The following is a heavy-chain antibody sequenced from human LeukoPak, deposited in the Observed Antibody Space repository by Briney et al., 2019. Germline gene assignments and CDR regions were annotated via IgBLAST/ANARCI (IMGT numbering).Heavy chain of an antibody. CDR3: ARDHSPGWFGP. V-gene: IGHV3-74*01. J-gene: IGHJ5*02. Sequence: PGGSLRLSCAASGFILSSHWMHWVRQAPGKGLEWVSRIKTDGSSTDYVDSVKGRFTISRDNAKDTLYLQMNSLRVEDTAVYYCARDHSPGWFGPWGQGTLVTVSS. CDR1: GFILSSHW. D-gene: IGHD4-11*01. CDR2: IKTDGSST.